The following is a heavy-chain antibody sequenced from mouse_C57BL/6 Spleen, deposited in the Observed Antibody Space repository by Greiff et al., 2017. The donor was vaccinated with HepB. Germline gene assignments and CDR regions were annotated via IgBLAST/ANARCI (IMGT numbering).Heavy chain of an antibody. CDR3: TKATTVVAPFDY. D-gene: IGHD1-1*01. J-gene: IGHJ2*01. Sequence: EVQLQQSGAELVRPGASVKLSCTASGFNIKDYYMHWVKQRPEQGLERIGRIDPEDGDTEYAPKFQGKATMTADTSSNTGYLQLSSLTSEDTAVYYCTKATTVVAPFDYWGQGTTLTVSS. V-gene: IGHV14-1*01. CDR2: IDPEDGDT. CDR1: GFNIKDYY.